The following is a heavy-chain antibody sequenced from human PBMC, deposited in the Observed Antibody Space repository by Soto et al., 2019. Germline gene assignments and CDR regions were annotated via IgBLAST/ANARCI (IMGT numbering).Heavy chain of an antibody. V-gene: IGHV3-15*01. Sequence: PGGSLRLSCAASEFTFSDAWMSWVRQAPGKGLDWVGRIKSKSDGGTTEYAAPVRGRFTISRDDSKNTLYLQMNSLKTEDTAVYYCTTDLWRIAVVVGSTGYFNPWGQGTPVTVSS. CDR2: IKSKSDGGTT. D-gene: IGHD2-15*01. CDR1: EFTFSDAW. J-gene: IGHJ5*02. CDR3: TTDLWRIAVVVGSTGYFNP.